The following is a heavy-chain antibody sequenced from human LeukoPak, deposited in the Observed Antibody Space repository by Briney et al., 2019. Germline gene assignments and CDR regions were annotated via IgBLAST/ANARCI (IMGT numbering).Heavy chain of an antibody. D-gene: IGHD4-11*01. CDR1: GGSISSSDYY. V-gene: IGHV4-30-4*01. CDR3: ARHGGDYPHLNDYCSMDV. CDR2: TYYSGGT. J-gene: IGHJ6*02. Sequence: PSQTLSLTCTVSGGSISSSDYYWSWIRQPPGKGLEWIGYTYYSGGTYYNPSLKSRVTISVDTSKNQFSLKLRSVTAADTAVYYCARHGGDYPHLNDYCSMDVWGQGTTVTVSS.